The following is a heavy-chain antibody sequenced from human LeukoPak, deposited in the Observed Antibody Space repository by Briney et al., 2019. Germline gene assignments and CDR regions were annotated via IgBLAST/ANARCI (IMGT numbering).Heavy chain of an antibody. V-gene: IGHV3-15*01. D-gene: IGHD6-19*01. Sequence: GGSLRLSCAASGFTFSNAWMSWVRQAPGKGLEWVGRIKSKTDGGTTDYAAPVKGRFTISRDDSKNTLYLQMNSLRAEDTAVYYCARGGMQVSGIDEFDYWGQGTLVTVSS. J-gene: IGHJ4*02. CDR2: IKSKTDGGTT. CDR3: ARGGMQVSGIDEFDY. CDR1: GFTFSNAW.